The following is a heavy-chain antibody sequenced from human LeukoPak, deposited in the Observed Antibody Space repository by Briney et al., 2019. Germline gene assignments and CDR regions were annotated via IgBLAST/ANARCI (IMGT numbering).Heavy chain of an antibody. CDR3: ARHALDYGDYVGRIDY. J-gene: IGHJ4*02. V-gene: IGHV4-59*01. CDR2: IYYSGST. CDR1: GGSISSYY. D-gene: IGHD4-17*01. Sequence: SETLSLTCTVSGGSISSYYWSWIRQPPGKGLEWIGYIYYSGSTNYNPSLKSRVTISVGTSKNQFSLKLSSVTAADTAVYYCARHALDYGDYVGRIDYWGQGTLVTVSS.